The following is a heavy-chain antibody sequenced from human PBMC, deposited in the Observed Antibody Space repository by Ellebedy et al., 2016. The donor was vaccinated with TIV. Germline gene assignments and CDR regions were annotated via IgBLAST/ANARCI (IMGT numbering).Heavy chain of an antibody. CDR1: GYTFTSYA. V-gene: IGHV1-3*01. CDR3: ARDGGAAARTTIATFDS. CDR2: INVGNGNT. Sequence: ASVKVSCXASGYTFTSYAMHWVRQAPGQRLEWMGWINVGNGNTKYSQKFQDRVTITRDTSATTAHMELSSLRSEDTAVYYCARDGGAAARTTIATFDSWGQGTLVTVSS. J-gene: IGHJ4*02. D-gene: IGHD6-13*01.